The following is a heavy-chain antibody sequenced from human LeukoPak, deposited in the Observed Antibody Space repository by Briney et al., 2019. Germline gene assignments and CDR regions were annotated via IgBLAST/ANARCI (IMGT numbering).Heavy chain of an antibody. J-gene: IGHJ4*02. CDR2: INPNSGGT. CDR3: AREGARGYSYALMY. CDR1: GYTFTGYY. V-gene: IGHV1-2*02. Sequence: APVKVSCKASGYTFTGYYMHWVRQAPGQGLEWMGWINPNSGGTNYAQKFQGRVTMTRDTSISTAYMELSRLRSDDTAVYYCAREGARGYSYALMYWGQGTLVTVSS. D-gene: IGHD5-18*01.